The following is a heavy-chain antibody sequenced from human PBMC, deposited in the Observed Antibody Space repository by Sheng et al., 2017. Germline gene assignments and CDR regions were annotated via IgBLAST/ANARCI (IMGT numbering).Heavy chain of an antibody. V-gene: IGHV3-30*18. CDR3: AKDQAAYYYGMDF. Sequence: QVQLVESGGGVVQPGRSLRLSCAASGFTFSSYGMHWVRQAPGKGLEWVAVISYHGSNKYYADSVKGRFTISRDNSKNTLYLQMNSLRAEDTAVYYCAKDQAAYYYGMDFWGQGTTVTVSS. CDR1: GFTFSSYG. J-gene: IGHJ6*02. D-gene: IGHD6-25*01. CDR2: ISYHGSNK.